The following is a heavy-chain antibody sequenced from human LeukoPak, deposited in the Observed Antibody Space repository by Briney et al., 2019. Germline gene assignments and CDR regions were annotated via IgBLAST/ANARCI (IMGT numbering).Heavy chain of an antibody. J-gene: IGHJ4*02. CDR2: INHSGST. V-gene: IGHV4-34*01. CDR3: ARVYGFFDY. D-gene: IGHD2-8*01. CDR1: GGSFSGYC. Sequence: SSETLSLTCAVYGGSFSGYCWSWIRQPPGKGLEWIGEINHSGSTNYNPSLKSRVTISVDTSKNQFSLKLSSVTAADTAVYYCARVYGFFDYWGQGTLVTVSS.